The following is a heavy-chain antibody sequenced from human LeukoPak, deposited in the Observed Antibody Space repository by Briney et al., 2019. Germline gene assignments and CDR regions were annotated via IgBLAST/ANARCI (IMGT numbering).Heavy chain of an antibody. Sequence: PSETLSLTCTVSGVSLGGYYWSWIRRTPGKGREYIGYIYPTGNTNGNTNYNPSLKSRVTISVDTSKNQFSLNLTSVTAADTAKYYCARLQWLVRSWFDPWGQGTLVIVSS. V-gene: IGHV4-4*08. D-gene: IGHD6-19*01. CDR3: ARLQWLVRSWFDP. J-gene: IGHJ5*02. CDR1: GVSLGGYY. CDR2: IYPTGNT.